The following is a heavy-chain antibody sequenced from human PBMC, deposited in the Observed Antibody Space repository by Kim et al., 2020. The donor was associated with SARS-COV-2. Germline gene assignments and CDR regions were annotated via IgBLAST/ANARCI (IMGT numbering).Heavy chain of an antibody. Sequence: GGSLRLSCAVSGITISDYHMTWIRQAPGKGLEYISYISSSGDAIYYSDSVQGRFTVSRDIATNSLYLQMNSLRVEDTAVYYCTTPSASGWRPPGYWGQGTVVTVSS. CDR1: GITISDYH. CDR2: ISSSGDAI. CDR3: TTPSASGWRPPGY. V-gene: IGHV3-11*04. D-gene: IGHD6-19*01. J-gene: IGHJ4*02.